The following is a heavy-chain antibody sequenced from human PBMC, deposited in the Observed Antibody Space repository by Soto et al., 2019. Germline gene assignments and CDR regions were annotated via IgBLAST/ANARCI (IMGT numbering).Heavy chain of an antibody. CDR2: IYYSGST. V-gene: IGHV4-59*01. J-gene: IGHJ6*03. CDR1: GGSISSYY. Sequence: SETLSLTCTVSGGSISSYYWSWIRQPPGKGLEWIGYIYYSGSTNYNPSLKSRVTISVDTSKNQFSLKLSSVTAADTAVYYCARIPYGGVFSDAYYYYMDVWGKGTTVTVSS. CDR3: ARIPYGGVFSDAYYYYMDV. D-gene: IGHD2-21*01.